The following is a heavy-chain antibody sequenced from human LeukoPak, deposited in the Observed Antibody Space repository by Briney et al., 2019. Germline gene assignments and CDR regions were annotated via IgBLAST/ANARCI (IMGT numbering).Heavy chain of an antibody. CDR1: TGPFSGYY. D-gene: IGHD3-16*01. CDR3: ASHPGEGLRLGELPYDY. J-gene: IGHJ4*02. Sequence: SSETLSLTCAVNTGPFSGYYWSWIRQAPGRGLEWIGEINYTGSANYNPSLKSRVTISVDTSKNQFSLKLSSVTAADTAVYYCASHPGEGLRLGELPYDYWGQGTLVTVSS. V-gene: IGHV4-34*01. CDR2: INYTGSA.